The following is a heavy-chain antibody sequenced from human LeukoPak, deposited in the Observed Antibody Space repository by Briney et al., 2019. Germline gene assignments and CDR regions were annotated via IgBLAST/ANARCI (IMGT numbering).Heavy chain of an antibody. CDR1: GFAFNGYA. D-gene: IGHD2-15*01. J-gene: IGHJ3*01. CDR2: ISNNGGST. Sequence: PGGSLRLSCAASGFAFNGYAMHWVRQAPGKGLQYVSAISNNGGSTFYANSVKGRFTISRDNSKNTLYLQMGSLRVEDTAVYYCAREVGVGMGVFDLWGQGIMVTVSS. V-gene: IGHV3-64*01. CDR3: AREVGVGMGVFDL.